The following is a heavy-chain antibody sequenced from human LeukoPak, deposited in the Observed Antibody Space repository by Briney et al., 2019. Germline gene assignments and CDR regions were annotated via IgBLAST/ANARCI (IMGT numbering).Heavy chain of an antibody. J-gene: IGHJ6*03. Sequence: PSETLSLTCTVSGGSISSSSYYWGWIRQPPGKGLEWIGSIYYSGSTYYNPSLKSRVTISVDTSKNQFSLKLSSVTAADTAVYYCARAGTTGGRTRGIRPSHYYMDVWGKGTTVTVSS. CDR1: GGSISSSSYY. V-gene: IGHV4-39*01. D-gene: IGHD4-17*01. CDR3: ARAGTTGGRTRGIRPSHYYMDV. CDR2: IYYSGST.